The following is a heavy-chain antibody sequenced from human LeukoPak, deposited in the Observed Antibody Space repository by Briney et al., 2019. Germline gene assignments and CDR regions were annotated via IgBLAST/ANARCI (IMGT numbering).Heavy chain of an antibody. J-gene: IGHJ3*02. CDR2: ISYDGSNK. Sequence: GGSLRLSCAASRFTFSSYAMHWVRQAPGKGLEWVAVISYDGSNKYYADSVKGRFTISRDNSKNTLYLQMNSLRAEDTAVYYCARDRAAALSAFDIWGQGTMVTVSS. V-gene: IGHV3-30-3*01. D-gene: IGHD6-25*01. CDR1: RFTFSSYA. CDR3: ARDRAAALSAFDI.